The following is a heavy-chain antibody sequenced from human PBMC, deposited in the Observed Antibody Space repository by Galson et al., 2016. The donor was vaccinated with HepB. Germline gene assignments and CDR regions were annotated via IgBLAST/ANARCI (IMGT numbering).Heavy chain of an antibody. V-gene: IGHV3-23*01. Sequence: SLRLSCAGSGFTFSSFAMSWVRQAPGKGLEWVSGISGSGETTYYADSVKGRFAISRDNSKNTLYLQMLSLGAEDTAVYYCARGLGSTNYGLDVWGQGTTVTVSS. D-gene: IGHD4-11*01. CDR1: GFTFSSFA. J-gene: IGHJ6*02. CDR3: ARGLGSTNYGLDV. CDR2: ISGSGETT.